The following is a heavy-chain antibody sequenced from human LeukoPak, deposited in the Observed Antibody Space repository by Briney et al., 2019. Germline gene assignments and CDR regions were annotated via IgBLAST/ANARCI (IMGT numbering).Heavy chain of an antibody. CDR2: IIPIFGTA. D-gene: IGHD3-10*01. CDR1: GGTFSSYA. Sequence: ASVKVSCKASGGTFSSYAISWVRQAPGQGLEWMGGIIPIFGTANYAQKFQGRVTITADESTSTAYMELSSLRSEDTAVYYCARTLWFGELWYYFDYWGQGTLVTVSS. V-gene: IGHV1-69*13. CDR3: ARTLWFGELWYYFDY. J-gene: IGHJ4*02.